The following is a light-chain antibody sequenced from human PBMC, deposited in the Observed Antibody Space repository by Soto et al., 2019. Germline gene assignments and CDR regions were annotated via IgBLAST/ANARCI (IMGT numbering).Light chain of an antibody. V-gene: IGKV3-15*01. J-gene: IGKJ1*01. CDR3: QQRSIWPWT. Sequence: ETVMTQSPATLSVSPGERATLSCRASQSVSSNLAWYQQKPDQAPRLLIYDASTRATGIPARFSGSGSGTEFTLTISSLQSEDFAVYYCQQRSIWPWTFGQGTKVDIK. CDR2: DAS. CDR1: QSVSSN.